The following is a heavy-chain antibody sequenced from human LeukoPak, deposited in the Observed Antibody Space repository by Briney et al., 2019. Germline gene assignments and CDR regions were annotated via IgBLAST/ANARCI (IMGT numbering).Heavy chain of an antibody. Sequence: GGSLRLSCAASGFTFDDYAMHWVRQAPGKGLEWVSGISWNSGSIGYADSVKGRFTISRDNAKNSLYLQMNSLRAEDTAVYYCAREHTSGWANYYYYYYMDVWGKGTTVTVSS. V-gene: IGHV3-9*01. CDR1: GFTFDDYA. D-gene: IGHD6-19*01. CDR2: ISWNSGSI. CDR3: AREHTSGWANYYYYYYMDV. J-gene: IGHJ6*03.